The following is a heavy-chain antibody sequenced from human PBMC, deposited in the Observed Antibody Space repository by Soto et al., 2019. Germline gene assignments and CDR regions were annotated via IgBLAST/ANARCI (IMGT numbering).Heavy chain of an antibody. CDR2: ISAYNGNT. Sequence: ASVKVSCKSSGYTFASYAISWMRQAPGQGLEWMGWISAYNGNTNYAQKLQGRVTMTTDTSTSTAYMELRSLRSDDTAVYYCARDSPPVDYWGQGTLVTVSS. V-gene: IGHV1-18*01. CDR1: GYTFASYA. J-gene: IGHJ4*02. CDR3: ARDSPPVDY.